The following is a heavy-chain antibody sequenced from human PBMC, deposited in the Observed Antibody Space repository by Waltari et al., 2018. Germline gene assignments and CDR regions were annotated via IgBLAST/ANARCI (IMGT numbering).Heavy chain of an antibody. V-gene: IGHV4-38-2*02. CDR1: GYSISSGYY. CDR2: IYHSGST. Sequence: QVQLQESGPGLVTPSETLSLTCAVSGYSISSGYYWGWIRQPPGKGLEWIGSIYHSGSTYYNPSLKSRVTISVDTSKNQFSLKLSSVTAADTAVYYCARDKRGTAMVTHWGQGTLVTVSS. CDR3: ARDKRGTAMVTH. D-gene: IGHD5-18*01. J-gene: IGHJ4*02.